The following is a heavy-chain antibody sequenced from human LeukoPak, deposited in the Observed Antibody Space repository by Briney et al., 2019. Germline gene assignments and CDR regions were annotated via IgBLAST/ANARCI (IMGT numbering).Heavy chain of an antibody. Sequence: SQTLSLTCAISGDSVSSNSAAWNWISQSPSRGLEWLGRTYYGSKWYNDYAVSVKSRITINPDTSKNQFSLQLNSVTPEDTAVYYCARDLAVAGNPTLPYFDYWGQGTLVTVSS. CDR1: GDSVSSNSAA. D-gene: IGHD6-19*01. CDR3: ARDLAVAGNPTLPYFDY. V-gene: IGHV6-1*01. J-gene: IGHJ4*02. CDR2: TYYGSKWYN.